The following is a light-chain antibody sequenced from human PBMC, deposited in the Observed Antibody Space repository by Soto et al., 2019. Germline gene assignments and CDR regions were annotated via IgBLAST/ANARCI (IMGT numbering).Light chain of an antibody. J-gene: IGKJ2*01. CDR1: QSRLHSTGNTY. CDR2: KIS. CDR3: MQSTQFPRT. Sequence: DIVMTQTPLSSPVTLGQPASISCRSSQSRLHSTGNTYLSWRHQRPGQPPRLLIYKISNRFSGVPDRLSGSGARADCTLHISRVEDEDVGVYYCMQSTQFPRTFGQGTKLEIK. V-gene: IGKV2-24*01.